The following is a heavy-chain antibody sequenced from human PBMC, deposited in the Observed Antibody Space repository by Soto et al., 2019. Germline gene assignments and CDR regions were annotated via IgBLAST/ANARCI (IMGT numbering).Heavy chain of an antibody. D-gene: IGHD3-16*02. CDR1: GGSISSSSYY. CDR2: IYYSGST. J-gene: IGHJ4*02. Sequence: SETLSLTCTVSGGSISSSSYYWGWIRQPPGKGLEWIGSIYYSGSTNYNPSLKSRVTISVDTSKNQFSLKLSSVTAADTAVYYCARGGDDYVWGSYRNFDYWGQGTLVTVSS. V-gene: IGHV4-39*07. CDR3: ARGGDDYVWGSYRNFDY.